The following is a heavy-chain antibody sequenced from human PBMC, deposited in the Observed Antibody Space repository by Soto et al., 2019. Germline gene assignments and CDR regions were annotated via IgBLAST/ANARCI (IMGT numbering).Heavy chain of an antibody. J-gene: IGHJ4*02. V-gene: IGHV1-18*01. CDR2: ISGYNGNT. CDR3: ARDLNIVLKGLRYYFDY. Sequence: QVQLVQSGAEVKKPGASVKVSCKASGYTFTKYGFTWVRQAPGQGLKWMGWISGYNGNTNYAQKFQDRVTMTTDTSTSTAYMELSSLRSDDTAVYYCARDLNIVLKGLRYYFDYWGQGTLVTVSS. CDR1: GYTFTKYG. D-gene: IGHD2-8*01.